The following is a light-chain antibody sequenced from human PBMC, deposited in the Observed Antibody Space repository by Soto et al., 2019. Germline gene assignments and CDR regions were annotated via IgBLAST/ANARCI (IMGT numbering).Light chain of an antibody. J-gene: IGLJ1*01. CDR2: ATR. Sequence: QSALTQPASVSGSPGQSITISCTGTSTDVGNYNLVSWYQQHPGKAPKLIIYATRKRPSGVSDRYSGSKSGNTASLTISGLQAEDEANYYCNSYTSNNTYVFGTGTKLTVL. CDR3: NSYTSNNTYV. V-gene: IGLV2-14*02. CDR1: STDVGNYNL.